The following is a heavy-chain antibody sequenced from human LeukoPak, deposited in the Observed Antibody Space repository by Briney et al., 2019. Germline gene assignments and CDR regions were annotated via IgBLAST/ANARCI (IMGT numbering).Heavy chain of an antibody. J-gene: IGHJ4*02. CDR3: AREGLSDDSSGYYY. Sequence: GGSLRLSCAASGFTFSSYSMNWVRQAPGKGLGWVSSISSSSSYIYYADSVKGRFTISRDNAKNSLYLQMNSLRAEDTAVYYCAREGLSDDSSGYYYWGQGTLVTVSS. V-gene: IGHV3-21*01. CDR2: ISSSSSYI. CDR1: GFTFSSYS. D-gene: IGHD3-22*01.